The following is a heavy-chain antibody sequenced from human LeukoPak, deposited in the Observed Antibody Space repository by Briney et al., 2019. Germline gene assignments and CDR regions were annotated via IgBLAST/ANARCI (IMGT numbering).Heavy chain of an antibody. CDR3: ARASRWLAFDN. Sequence: GGSLRLSCAASGFTFSTDAMSWVRQAPGKWLEWVSVIYNGDNTNYADSVKGRFTISRDNSKNTLYLQMNSLRAEDTAVYFCARASRWLAFDNWGQGTLVTVSS. J-gene: IGHJ4*02. CDR1: GFTFSTDA. CDR2: IYNGDNT. D-gene: IGHD6-19*01. V-gene: IGHV3-66*01.